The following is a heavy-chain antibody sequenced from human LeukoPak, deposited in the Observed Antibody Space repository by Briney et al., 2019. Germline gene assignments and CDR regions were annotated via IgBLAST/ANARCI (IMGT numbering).Heavy chain of an antibody. J-gene: IGHJ6*02. V-gene: IGHV3-21*05. Sequence: PGGSLRLSCAASGFTFSYYSMNWVRQAPGKGLEWVSYISSSSSYTNYGDSVKGRFTISRDNAKNSLYLQMNSLRAEDTAVYYCARGHYGMDVWGQGTTVTVSS. CDR2: ISSSSSYT. CDR1: GFTFSYYS. CDR3: ARGHYGMDV.